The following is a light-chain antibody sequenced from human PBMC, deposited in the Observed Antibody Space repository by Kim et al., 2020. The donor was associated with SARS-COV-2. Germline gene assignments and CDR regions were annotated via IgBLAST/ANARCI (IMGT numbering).Light chain of an antibody. CDR1: QSVLYSSNNKNY. J-gene: IGKJ2*01. CDR3: QQYYSTPHT. V-gene: IGKV4-1*01. CDR2: WAS. Sequence: DIVMTQSPDSLAVSLGERATINCKSSQSVLYSSNNKNYLAWYQQKPGQPPKLLIYWASTRESGVPDRFSGSGSGTGFTLTISSLQAEDVAVYYCQQYYSTPHTFGQGTKLEI.